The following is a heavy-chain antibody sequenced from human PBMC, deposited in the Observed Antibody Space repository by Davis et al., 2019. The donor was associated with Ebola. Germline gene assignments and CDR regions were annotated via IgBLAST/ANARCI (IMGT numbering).Heavy chain of an antibody. V-gene: IGHV1-18*04. CDR3: ARKSYYYDSSGYHRGAFDI. CDR1: GYTFTSYG. J-gene: IGHJ3*02. CDR2: ISAYNGNT. Sequence: ASVKVSCKASGYTFTSYGISWVRQAPGQGLEWMGWISAYNGNTNYAQKLQGRVTMTTDTSTSTAYMELRSLRSDDTAVYYCARKSYYYDSSGYHRGAFDIWGQGTMVTVSS. D-gene: IGHD3-22*01.